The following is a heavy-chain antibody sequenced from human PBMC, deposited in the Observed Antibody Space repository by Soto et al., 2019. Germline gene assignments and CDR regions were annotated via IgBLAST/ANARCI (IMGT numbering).Heavy chain of an antibody. CDR2: ISYDGSNK. CDR1: GYTVSSYG. D-gene: IGHD3-3*01. V-gene: IGHV3-30*18. CDR3: AKEEESFGVVIDLLPMDGMDV. Sequence: PGGSLRLSCAASGYTVSSYGMDWVRQAPDKGLEWVAVISYDGSNKYYADSVKGRFTISRDNSKNMLYLQMNSLRAEDTAVYYCAKEEESFGVVIDLLPMDGMDVWGQGTTVTVSS. J-gene: IGHJ6*02.